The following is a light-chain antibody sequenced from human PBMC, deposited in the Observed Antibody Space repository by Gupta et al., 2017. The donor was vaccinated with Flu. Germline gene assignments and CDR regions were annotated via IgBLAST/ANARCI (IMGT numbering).Light chain of an antibody. V-gene: IGKV1-39*01. CDR2: AAS. Sequence: QHKPVKAPRLLIVAASILQGGVPSRFTGSGAGTEFTLTITSLQAEDFATYYCQQPYSPPPTFGGGTKVEIK. CDR3: QQPYSPPPT. J-gene: IGKJ4*01.